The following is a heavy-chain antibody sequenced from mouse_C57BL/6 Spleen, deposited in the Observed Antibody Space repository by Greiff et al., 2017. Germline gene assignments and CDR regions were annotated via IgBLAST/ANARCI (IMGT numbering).Heavy chain of an antibody. Sequence: QVQLQQPGAELVKPGASVKFSCKASGFTFTSYWMPWVKQRPGKGLEWIGMIHTNSGSTNYTEKFKSKAKMTVDKSTSTAYMQLSSLTSDDAAVYYCAKGYEYLDYWGQGTTLTVSS. CDR1: GFTFTSYW. D-gene: IGHD2-3*01. V-gene: IGHV1-64*01. J-gene: IGHJ2*01. CDR2: IHTNSGST. CDR3: AKGYEYLDY.